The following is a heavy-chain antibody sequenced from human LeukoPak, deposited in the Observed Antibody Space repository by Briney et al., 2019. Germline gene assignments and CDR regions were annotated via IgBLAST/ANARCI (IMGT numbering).Heavy chain of an antibody. CDR3: ARSGPALGYSSGWYIDY. CDR1: GYTFTSYG. Sequence: GASVKVSCKASGYTFTSYGISWVRQAPGQGLEWMGWISAYNGNTNYAQKLRGRVTMTTDTSTSTAYMELRSLRSDDTAVYYCARSGPALGYSSGWYIDYWGQGTLVTVSS. D-gene: IGHD6-19*01. CDR2: ISAYNGNT. V-gene: IGHV1-18*01. J-gene: IGHJ4*02.